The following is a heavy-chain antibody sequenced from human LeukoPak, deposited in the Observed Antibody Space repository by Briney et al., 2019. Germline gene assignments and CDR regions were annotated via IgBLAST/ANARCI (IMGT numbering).Heavy chain of an antibody. V-gene: IGHV4-59*01. D-gene: IGHD5/OR15-5a*01. CDR3: ARGGFYETDY. J-gene: IGHJ4*02. CDR2: IYRGST. CDR1: GVSILTYY. Sequence: SETLSLTCTASGVSILTYYWNGIRQPPGKGPEWIGYIYRGSTNYNPSFESQVTISVATSKNQFSLKLSSVTAADTAVYYGARGGFYETDYWGQGVLVTVSS.